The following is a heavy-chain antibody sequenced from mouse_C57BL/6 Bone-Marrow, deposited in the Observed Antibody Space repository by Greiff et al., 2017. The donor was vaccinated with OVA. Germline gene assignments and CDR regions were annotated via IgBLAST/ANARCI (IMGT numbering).Heavy chain of an antibody. CDR3: AKHGYYYDMDY. CDR1: GFSFTSYG. V-gene: IGHV2-9*01. J-gene: IGHJ4*01. CDR2: IWGGGRT. Sequence: QVQLQQSGPGLVAPSQCLSITCTVSGFSFTSYGVDWVRQPPGQGLEWLGVIWGGGRTNYNSALMSRLSISKDNSKSQVFLTMNSLQTDDTAMYYCAKHGYYYDMDYWGQGTSVTVSS.